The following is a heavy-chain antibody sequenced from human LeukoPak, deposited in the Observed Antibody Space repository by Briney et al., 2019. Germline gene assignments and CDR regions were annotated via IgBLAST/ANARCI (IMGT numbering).Heavy chain of an antibody. CDR2: ISIISIKI. CDR1: GFTSNDYT. V-gene: IGHV3-21*01. CDR3: ATGLPSYSSSWYPGY. J-gene: IGHJ4*02. D-gene: IGHD6-13*01. Sequence: GGSLSLSCAPSGFTSNDYTMNWVRQAPGKGLEWVSSISIISIKIFYADSLKGGFPISRDNAKNSLYLQMNSLRVEDTAVYYCATGLPSYSSSWYPGYWGQGTLVTVSS.